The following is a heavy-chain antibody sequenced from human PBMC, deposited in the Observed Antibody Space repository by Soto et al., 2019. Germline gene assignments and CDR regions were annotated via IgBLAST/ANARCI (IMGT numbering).Heavy chain of an antibody. J-gene: IGHJ4*02. CDR2: ISSSSSYI. CDR3: ARDPRPDYDFWSGYKSLDY. D-gene: IGHD3-3*01. V-gene: IGHV3-21*01. Sequence: GGSLRLSCAASGFTFSSYSMNWVRQAPGKGLEWVSSISSSSSYIYYADSVKGRFTISRNNAKNSLYLQMNSLRAEDTAVYYCARDPRPDYDFWSGYKSLDYWGQGTLVTVSS. CDR1: GFTFSSYS.